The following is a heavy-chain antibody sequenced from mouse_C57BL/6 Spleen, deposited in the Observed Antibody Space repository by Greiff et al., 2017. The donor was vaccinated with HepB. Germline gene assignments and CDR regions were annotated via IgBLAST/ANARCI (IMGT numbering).Heavy chain of an antibody. D-gene: IGHD2-4*01. V-gene: IGHV1-26*01. J-gene: IGHJ1*03. CDR3: ARLYYDYDRYFDV. CDR2: INPNNGGT. Sequence: EVQLQQSGPELVKPGASVKISCKASGYTFTDYYMNWVKQSHGKSLEWIGDINPNNGGTSYNQKFKGKATLTVDKSSSTAYMELRSLTSEDSAVYYCARLYYDYDRYFDVWGTGTTVTVSS. CDR1: GYTFTDYY.